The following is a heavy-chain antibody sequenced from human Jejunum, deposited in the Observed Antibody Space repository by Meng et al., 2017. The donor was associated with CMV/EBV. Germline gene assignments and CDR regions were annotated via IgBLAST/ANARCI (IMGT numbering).Heavy chain of an antibody. V-gene: IGHV3-48*03. Sequence: SCSSSGFVFSIFGLNWVRPAPGKGLEWLSYINGGGTTLYYADSVQGRFTISRDNAKNSLYLQMNSLRAEDTGLYYCVGGGLPYFDYWGQGAMVTVSS. D-gene: IGHD2-15*01. J-gene: IGHJ4*02. CDR1: GFVFSIFG. CDR3: VGGGLPYFDY. CDR2: INGGGTTL.